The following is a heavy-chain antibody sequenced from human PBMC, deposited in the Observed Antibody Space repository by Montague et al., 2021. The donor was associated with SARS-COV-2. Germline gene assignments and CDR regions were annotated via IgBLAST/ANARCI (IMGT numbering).Heavy chain of an antibody. Sequence: SLRLSCAASGFTIRNYWMSWVRQAPGKGLEWVANIHQDGGAKDYVDSVKGRFTISRDSAKNRLYLEMNSLGVEDSAIYYCARNELWGQGTLVTVSS. CDR3: ARNEL. CDR1: GFTIRNYW. J-gene: IGHJ4*02. CDR2: IHQDGGAK. V-gene: IGHV3-7*01.